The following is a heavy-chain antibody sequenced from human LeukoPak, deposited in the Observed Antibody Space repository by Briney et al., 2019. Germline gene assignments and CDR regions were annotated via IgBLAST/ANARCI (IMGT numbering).Heavy chain of an antibody. J-gene: IGHJ5*02. D-gene: IGHD2-21*02. CDR1: GGTFSSYA. CDR2: VIPIFGTA. Sequence: ASVKGSCKASGGTFSSYAISWGGKAPGQRPEWMGGVIPIFGTANYAQKFQGRVTITADESTSTAYMELSSLRSEDTAVYYCARVKPAYCGGDCYWYNWFDPWGQGTLVTVSS. CDR3: ARVKPAYCGGDCYWYNWFDP. V-gene: IGHV1-69*01.